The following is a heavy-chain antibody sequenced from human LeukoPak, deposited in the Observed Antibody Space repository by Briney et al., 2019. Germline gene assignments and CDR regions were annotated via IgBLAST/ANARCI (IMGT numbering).Heavy chain of an antibody. V-gene: IGHV3-7*01. CDR2: IKQDGSEK. Sequence: GGSLRLSCAASGFTFSSHWMSWVRQAPGKGLEWVANIKQDGSEKYYVDSVKGRFTISRDNAKNSLYLQMNSLRAEDTAVYYCASLVEDSSGWVFDYWGQGTLVTVSS. CDR1: GFTFSSHW. D-gene: IGHD6-19*01. J-gene: IGHJ4*02. CDR3: ASLVEDSSGWVFDY.